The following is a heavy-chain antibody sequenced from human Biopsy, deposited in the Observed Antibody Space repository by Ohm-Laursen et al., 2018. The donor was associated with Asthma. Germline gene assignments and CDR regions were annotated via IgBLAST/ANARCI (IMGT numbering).Heavy chain of an antibody. J-gene: IGHJ6*02. V-gene: IGHV1-18*01. D-gene: IGHD3-10*01. CDR3: AREEDYSHYYGIDV. Sequence: SSVKVSCKTSGYTFNSAAIPWVRQAPGQGLEWMGWISVYNGNTKVAQKLQDRVTMIRDTSTSTAYMELRSLRSDDTAVYFWAREEDYSHYYGIDVWGQGTTVTVS. CDR2: ISVYNGNT. CDR1: GYTFNSAA.